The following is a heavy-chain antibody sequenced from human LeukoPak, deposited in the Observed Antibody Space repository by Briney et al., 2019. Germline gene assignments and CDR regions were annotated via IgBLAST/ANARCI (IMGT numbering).Heavy chain of an antibody. CDR1: GGSFSGYY. CDR3: AGRLCSGGSCYPGVGYYYYGMDV. J-gene: IGHJ6*02. CDR2: INHSGST. Sequence: SETLSLTCAVYGGSFSGYYWSWIRQPPGKGLEWIGEINHSGSTNYNPSLKSRVTISVDTSKNQFSLKLSSVTAADTAVYYCAGRLCSGGSCYPGVGYYYYGMDVWGQGTTVTVSS. V-gene: IGHV4-34*01. D-gene: IGHD2-15*01.